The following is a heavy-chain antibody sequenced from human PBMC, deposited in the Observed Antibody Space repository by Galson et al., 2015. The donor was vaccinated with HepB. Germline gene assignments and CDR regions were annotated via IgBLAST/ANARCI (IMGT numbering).Heavy chain of an antibody. J-gene: IGHJ4*02. Sequence: SLRLSCAASGFTFSSYAMSWVRQAPGKGLEWVSTFSGNGGNTYYADSVKGRFTISKDNSRNTLYLQMNSLGAEDTAIYYCTRGGGYFYFDFWGQGTLVTVSS. CDR1: GFTFSSYA. CDR3: TRGGGYFYFDF. V-gene: IGHV3-23*01. CDR2: FSGNGGNT. D-gene: IGHD2-21*02.